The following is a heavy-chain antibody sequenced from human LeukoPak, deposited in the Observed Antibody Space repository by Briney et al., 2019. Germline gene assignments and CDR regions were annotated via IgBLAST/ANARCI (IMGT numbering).Heavy chain of an antibody. J-gene: IGHJ4*02. CDR2: INPNSGDT. V-gene: IGHV1-2*02. CDR3: ARERYTAYGNFDY. Sequence: ASVKVSCKASGYTFTNHPMHWVRQAPGQGLEWMGWINPNSGDTNYVQKFQGRVTMTRDPSISTAYMELSGLRAGDTAVYYCARERYTAYGNFDYWGQGTQVTVSS. CDR1: GYTFTNHP. D-gene: IGHD5-12*01.